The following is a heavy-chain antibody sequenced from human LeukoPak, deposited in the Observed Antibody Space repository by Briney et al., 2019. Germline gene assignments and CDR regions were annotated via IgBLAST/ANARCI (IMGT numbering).Heavy chain of an antibody. Sequence: PSETLSLTCTVSGSSISSSSYYWGWIRQPPGNGLEWIGSIYYSGSTYYNPSLKSRVTISVDTSKNQFSLKLSSVTAADTAMYYCARVSGYDWESFYDYWGQGSLVTVSS. CDR2: IYYSGST. D-gene: IGHD5-12*01. CDR1: GSSISSSSYY. V-gene: IGHV4-39*07. CDR3: ARVSGYDWESFYDY. J-gene: IGHJ4*02.